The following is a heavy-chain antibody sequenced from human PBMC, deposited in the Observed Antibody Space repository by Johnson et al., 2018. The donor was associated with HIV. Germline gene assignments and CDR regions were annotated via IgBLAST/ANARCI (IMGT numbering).Heavy chain of an antibody. CDR2: VPVDGDIK. J-gene: IGHJ3*02. Sequence: QVQLVESGGGVVQPGRSLRLSCEASEFPFRNYAMHWVRQAPGKGLEWVAVVPVDGDIKYSEAPVKGQFPIPRDNSKNTLYLQMNSLRAEDTALYYCASVYYDILTGYYYDAFDIWGQGTMVTVSS. CDR1: EFPFRNYA. V-gene: IGHV3-30-3*01. D-gene: IGHD3-9*01. CDR3: ASVYYDILTGYYYDAFDI.